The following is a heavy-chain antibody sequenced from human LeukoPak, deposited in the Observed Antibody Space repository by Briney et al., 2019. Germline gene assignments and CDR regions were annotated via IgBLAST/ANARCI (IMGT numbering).Heavy chain of an antibody. CDR2: IYHSGST. CDR3: ARDPVDTAMGYYFDY. D-gene: IGHD5-18*01. J-gene: IGHJ4*02. V-gene: IGHV4-38-2*02. CDR1: GYSISSGYY. Sequence: SETLSLTCTVSGYSISSGYYWGWIRQPPGKGLEWIGSIYHSGSTYYNPSLKSRVTISVDTSKNQFSLKLSSVTAADTAVYYCARDPVDTAMGYYFDYWGQGTLVTVSS.